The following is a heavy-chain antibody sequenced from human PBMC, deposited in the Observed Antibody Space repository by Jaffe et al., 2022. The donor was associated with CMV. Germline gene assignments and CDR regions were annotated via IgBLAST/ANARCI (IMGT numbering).Heavy chain of an antibody. Sequence: QVTLRESGPALVKPTQTLTLTCTFSGFSLSTSGMCVSWIRQPPGKALEWLARIDWDDDKYYSTSLKTRLTISKDTSKNQVVLTMTNMDPVDTATYYCARTGRYCSGGTCRYYFDYWGQGTLVTVSS. J-gene: IGHJ4*02. CDR1: GFSLSTSGMC. V-gene: IGHV2-70*15. CDR3: ARTGRYCSGGTCRYYFDY. D-gene: IGHD2-15*01. CDR2: IDWDDDK.